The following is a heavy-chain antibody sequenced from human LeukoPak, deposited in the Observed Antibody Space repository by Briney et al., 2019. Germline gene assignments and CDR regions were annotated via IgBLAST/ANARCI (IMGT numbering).Heavy chain of an antibody. V-gene: IGHV3-23*01. Sequence: PGGSLRLSCAASGFTFSDYAMSWVRQAPGKGLEWVSGIGSRGVNTDYATSVKGRFTISRDNPKSTMHLLMNSLRVADTATYYCAKGRNSGSYFGIDPWGQGTPVSVSS. CDR2: IGSRGVNT. CDR3: AKGRNSGSYFGIDP. CDR1: GFTFSDYA. J-gene: IGHJ5*02. D-gene: IGHD3-10*01.